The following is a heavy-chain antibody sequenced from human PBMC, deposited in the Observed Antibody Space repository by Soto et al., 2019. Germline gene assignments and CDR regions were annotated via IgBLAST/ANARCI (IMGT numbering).Heavy chain of an antibody. Sequence: QVQLVQSGAEVKKPGSSVKVSCKASGGTFSSYAISWVRQAPGQGLEWMGGIIPIFGTANYAQKFQGRVTNTADESTSTAYMELSSLRSEDTAVYYCASVAKAAAGTGYFDYWGQGTLVTVSS. CDR2: IIPIFGTA. D-gene: IGHD6-13*01. CDR3: ASVAKAAAGTGYFDY. V-gene: IGHV1-69*01. CDR1: GGTFSSYA. J-gene: IGHJ4*02.